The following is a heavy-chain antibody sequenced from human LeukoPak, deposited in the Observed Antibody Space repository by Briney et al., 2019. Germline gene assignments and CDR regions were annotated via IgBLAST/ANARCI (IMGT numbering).Heavy chain of an antibody. J-gene: IGHJ4*02. CDR1: GFTFSSYS. Sequence: TGGSLRLSCAASGFTFSSYSMNWVRQAPGKGLEWGSYISSSSSTIYYADSVKGRFTISRDNAKNSLYLQMNSLRAEDTAVYYCASISSWPYYFDYWGQGTLVTVSS. CDR3: ASISSWPYYFDY. V-gene: IGHV3-48*01. CDR2: ISSSSSTI. D-gene: IGHD6-13*01.